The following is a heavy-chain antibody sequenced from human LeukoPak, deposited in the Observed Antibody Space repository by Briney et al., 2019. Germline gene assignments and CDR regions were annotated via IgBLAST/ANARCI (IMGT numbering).Heavy chain of an antibody. CDR1: GFTFSSYT. D-gene: IGHD1-26*01. Sequence: PGGSLRLSCAASGFTFSSYTIKWVRQAPGKGLEHVSAIISNGGSTHYTNSVKGRFSISRDNSKNTVYLQMGSLRPDDMAVYYCARVKMGATIHDYYYYMDVWGRGTMVTVSS. J-gene: IGHJ6*03. CDR2: IISNGGST. CDR3: ARVKMGATIHDYYYYMDV. V-gene: IGHV3-64*01.